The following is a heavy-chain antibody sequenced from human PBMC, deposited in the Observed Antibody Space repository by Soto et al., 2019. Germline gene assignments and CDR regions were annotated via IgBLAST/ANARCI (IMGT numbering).Heavy chain of an antibody. CDR3: ARSCSGGSCSPSDRGPFDY. CDR2: INHSGST. V-gene: IGHV4-34*01. J-gene: IGHJ4*02. CDR1: GGSFSGYY. Sequence: QVQLQQWGAGLLKPSETLSLTCAVYGGSFSGYYWSWIRQPPGKGLEWIGEINHSGSTNYNPSLKSRVTISVDTSKNQFSLKLSSVTAADTAVYYCARSCSGGSCSPSDRGPFDYWGQGTLVTVSS. D-gene: IGHD2-15*01.